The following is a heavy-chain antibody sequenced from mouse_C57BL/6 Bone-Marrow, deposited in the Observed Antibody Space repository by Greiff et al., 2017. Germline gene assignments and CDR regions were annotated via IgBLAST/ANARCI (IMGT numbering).Heavy chain of an antibody. D-gene: IGHD2-4*01. J-gene: IGHJ3*01. CDR2: INPYNGDT. Sequence: VQLQQSGPELVKPGDSVKISCKASGYSFTGYFMNWVMQSHGKSLEWIGRINPYNGDTFYNQKFKGKATLTVDKSSSTAHMELRSLTSADSAVYYCARTRYEYPFAYWGQGTLVTVSA. CDR1: GYSFTGYF. CDR3: ARTRYEYPFAY. V-gene: IGHV1-20*01.